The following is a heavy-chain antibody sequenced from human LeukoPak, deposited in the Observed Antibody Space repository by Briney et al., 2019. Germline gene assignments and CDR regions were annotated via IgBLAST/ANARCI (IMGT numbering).Heavy chain of an antibody. J-gene: IGHJ4*02. CDR2: FDREDGEP. V-gene: IGHV1-24*01. Sequence: ASVKVSFKVSGYSLTDLSLHWVRQAPGKGLEWMGGFDREDGEPIYAQKFQGRLSMTKDTSKDTGYMELRTLRSEDTALYYCAKSHGDYGLLDYWGQGTLVTVSS. D-gene: IGHD4-17*01. CDR3: AKSHGDYGLLDY. CDR1: GYSLTDLS.